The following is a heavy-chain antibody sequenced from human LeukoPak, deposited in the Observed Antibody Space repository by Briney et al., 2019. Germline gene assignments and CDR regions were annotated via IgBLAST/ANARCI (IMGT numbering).Heavy chain of an antibody. CDR3: AKEDSHVGYYDSSGPLFGY. Sequence: GGSLRLSCAASGFTFSSYGMHWVRQAPGKGLEWVAVISYDGSNKYYADSVKGRFTISRDNSKNTLYLQMNSLRAEDTAVYYCAKEDSHVGYYDSSGPLFGYWGQGTLVTVSS. D-gene: IGHD3-22*01. J-gene: IGHJ4*02. CDR1: GFTFSSYG. CDR2: ISYDGSNK. V-gene: IGHV3-30*18.